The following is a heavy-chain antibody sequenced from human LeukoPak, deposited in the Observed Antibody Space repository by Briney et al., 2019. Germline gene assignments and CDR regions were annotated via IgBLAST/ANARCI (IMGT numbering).Heavy chain of an antibody. D-gene: IGHD3-10*01. V-gene: IGHV4-59*01. CDR2: IYYNGST. CDR1: GGSISSYY. Sequence: SETLSLTCTVSGGSISSYYWSWIRQPPGKGLEWIGYIYYNGSTNYNPSLKSRVTISADTSKNQFSLKLSSVTAADTAVYYCAREHRPTPTSLWFGESIGWFDPWGQGTLVTVSS. J-gene: IGHJ5*02. CDR3: AREHRPTPTSLWFGESIGWFDP.